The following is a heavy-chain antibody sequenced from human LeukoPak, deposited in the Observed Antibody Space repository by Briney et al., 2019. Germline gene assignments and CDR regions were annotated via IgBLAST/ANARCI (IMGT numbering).Heavy chain of an antibody. CDR2: IYHSGST. CDR3: ARHWLDSGTPDRFDY. V-gene: IGHV4-59*08. J-gene: IGHJ4*02. Sequence: RTSETLSLTRIVSGGSISSYYWSWIRQPPGKGLEWIGHIYHSGSTNYNPSLKSRVTILVDTSKNQFSLKLSSVTAADTAVYYCARHWLDSGTPDRFDYWGQGTLVTVSS. D-gene: IGHD3-10*01. CDR1: GGSISSYY.